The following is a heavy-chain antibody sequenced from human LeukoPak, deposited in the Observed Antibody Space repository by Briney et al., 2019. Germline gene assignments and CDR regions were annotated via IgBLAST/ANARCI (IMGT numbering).Heavy chain of an antibody. V-gene: IGHV3-23*01. CDR1: GFTFSSYG. J-gene: IGHJ4*02. Sequence: PGGSLRLSCAASGFTFSSYGMHWVRQAPGKGLDWVSAIGGNGVYTYYADSVRGRFTISRDNSKNTLYLQMDSLRAEDTAIYYCAKRLAARPFSPPFDHWGRGTLVTVSS. D-gene: IGHD6-6*01. CDR2: IGGNGVYT. CDR3: AKRLAARPFSPPFDH.